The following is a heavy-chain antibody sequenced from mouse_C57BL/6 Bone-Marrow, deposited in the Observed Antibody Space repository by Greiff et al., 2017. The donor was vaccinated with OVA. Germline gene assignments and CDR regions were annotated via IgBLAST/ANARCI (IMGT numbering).Heavy chain of an antibody. V-gene: IGHV1-80*01. CDR2: LYPGDGDT. CDR3: APLYYGSSFYYFDY. CDR1: GYAFRSYC. D-gene: IGHD1-1*01. Sequence: QVQLQQSGAELVKPGASVKISCKASGYAFRSYCMNWVKPRPGTGLEWIAQLYPGDGDTTYTGKFKGKATLTADKSSSTAYMQLSSLTSEDSAVYFCAPLYYGSSFYYFDYWGQGTTLTVSS. J-gene: IGHJ2*01.